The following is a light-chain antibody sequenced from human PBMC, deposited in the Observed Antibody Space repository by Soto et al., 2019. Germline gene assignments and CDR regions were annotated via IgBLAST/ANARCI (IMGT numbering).Light chain of an antibody. CDR3: QHWVDYMWT. CDR1: QSISSW. V-gene: IGKV1-5*03. CDR2: KPS. Sequence: DIHLTQSPPTLFPSVGERVPIPSRASQSISSWLAWYQQKPGKAPKLLIYKPSTLEIGVPSRFSGSGSGTEFTLTISSLQPDDFATYYCQHWVDYMWTFGQGTKVEIK. J-gene: IGKJ1*01.